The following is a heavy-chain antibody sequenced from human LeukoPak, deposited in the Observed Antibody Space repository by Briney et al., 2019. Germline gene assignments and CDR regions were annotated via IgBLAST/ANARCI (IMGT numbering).Heavy chain of an antibody. V-gene: IGHV1-69*04. CDR3: ARDTVDIVATISQFDY. CDR2: IIPIFDIT. D-gene: IGHD5-12*01. CDR1: GGTFSSYA. Sequence: SVKVSCKASGGTFSSYAISWMRQAPGQGLEWMGRIIPIFDITNYAQKFQGRVTITADKSTSTAYMELSSLKSEDTAVYYCARDTVDIVATISQFDYWGQGTLVTVSS. J-gene: IGHJ4*02.